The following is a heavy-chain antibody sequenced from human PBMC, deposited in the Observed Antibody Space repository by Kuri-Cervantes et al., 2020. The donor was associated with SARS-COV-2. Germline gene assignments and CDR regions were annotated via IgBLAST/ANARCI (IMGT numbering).Heavy chain of an antibody. CDR2: ISWNSGSI. Sequence: SLKISCAASGFTFDDYAMHWVRQAPGKGLEWVSGISWNSGSIGYADSVKGRFTISRDNAKNSLYLQMNSLSAEDTALYYCAKDRMVQGVIRGTAFDPWGQGTLVTVSS. CDR1: GFTFDDYA. D-gene: IGHD3-10*01. J-gene: IGHJ5*02. CDR3: AKDRMVQGVIRGTAFDP. V-gene: IGHV3-9*01.